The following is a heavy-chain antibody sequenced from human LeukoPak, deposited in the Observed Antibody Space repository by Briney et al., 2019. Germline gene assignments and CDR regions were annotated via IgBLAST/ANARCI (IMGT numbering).Heavy chain of an antibody. CDR1: GGSISSHY. Sequence: SETLSLTCTVSGGSISSHYWSWIRQPPGKGLEWIGCIYYSGSTNYNPSLKSRVTISVDTSKNQFSLKLSSVTAADTAVYYCARDHGPYYDFWSGYYPGYMDVWGKGTTVTVSS. D-gene: IGHD3-3*01. J-gene: IGHJ6*03. CDR3: ARDHGPYYDFWSGYYPGYMDV. V-gene: IGHV4-59*11. CDR2: IYYSGST.